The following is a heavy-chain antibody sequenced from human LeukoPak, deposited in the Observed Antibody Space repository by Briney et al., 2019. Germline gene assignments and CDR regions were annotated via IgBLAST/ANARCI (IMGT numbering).Heavy chain of an antibody. Sequence: GGSLRLSCAASGFTFNKFAMSWVRQAPGKGLEWVSGIIENGGETYYADSVRGRFTISRDNSKNTLYLQMNSLRAEDTAVYYCARGLYGDYDFDYWGQGTLVTVSS. CDR2: IIENGGET. CDR3: ARGLYGDYDFDY. J-gene: IGHJ4*02. V-gene: IGHV3-23*01. D-gene: IGHD4-17*01. CDR1: GFTFNKFA.